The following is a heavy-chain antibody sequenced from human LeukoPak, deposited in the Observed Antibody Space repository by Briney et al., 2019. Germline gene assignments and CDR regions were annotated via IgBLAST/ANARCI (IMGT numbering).Heavy chain of an antibody. CDR2: IYHSGST. CDR1: GFSVSTNY. V-gene: IGHV4-4*02. J-gene: IGHJ4*02. CDR3: ARVDVEDFDY. D-gene: IGHD3-9*01. Sequence: EAGGSLRLSCAASGFSVSTNYVSWVRQAPGKGLEWIGEIYHSGSTTYNPSLKSRVTMSIDKSKNQFSLKLSSVTAADTAVYYCARVDVEDFDYWGQGTLVTVSS.